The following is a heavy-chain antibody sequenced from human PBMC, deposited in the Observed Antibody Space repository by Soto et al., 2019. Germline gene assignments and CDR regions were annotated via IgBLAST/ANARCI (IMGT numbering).Heavy chain of an antibody. CDR1: GGTFSSYA. Sequence: QVQLVQSGAEVKKPGSSVKVSCKASGGTFSSYAISWVRQAPGQGLEWMGGIIPIFGTANYAQKFQGRVTITADESTSTAYMELSSLRSEDTAVYYCARDPIYYYDSSGYYLYNWFDPWGQGTLVTVSS. CDR3: ARDPIYYYDSSGYYLYNWFDP. CDR2: IIPIFGTA. J-gene: IGHJ5*02. V-gene: IGHV1-69*01. D-gene: IGHD3-22*01.